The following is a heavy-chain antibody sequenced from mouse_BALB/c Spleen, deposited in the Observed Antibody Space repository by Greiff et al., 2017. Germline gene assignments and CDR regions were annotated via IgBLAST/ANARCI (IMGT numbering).Heavy chain of an antibody. D-gene: IGHD6-2*01. CDR3: ATDEDFSEAGYNAMDY. J-gene: IGHJ4*01. CDR1: GYTFTDYI. CDR2: VYPGSGSI. V-gene: IGHV1-62-2*01. Sequence: QVQLKQSGAELVKPGASVKLSCKASGYTFTDYIMHWVKQRPGQGLEWIGWVYPGSGSIKYNQKFKDKATLTVDKSSSTVYMALSRLTSEGSAVYFCATDEDFSEAGYNAMDYGGQGTTVTVSS.